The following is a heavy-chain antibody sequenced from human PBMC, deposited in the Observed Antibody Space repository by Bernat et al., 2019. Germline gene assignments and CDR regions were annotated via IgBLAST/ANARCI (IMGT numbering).Heavy chain of an antibody. J-gene: IGHJ4*02. Sequence: VQLVESGGGLVKPGGSLRLSCAASGFTFSNAWMSWIRQPPGKGLEWIGEINHSGSTNYNPSLKSRVTISVDTSKNQFSLKLSSVTAADTAVYYCARAYSSSSRIVPYFDYWGQGTLVTVSS. CDR3: ARAYSSSSRIVPYFDY. V-gene: IGHV4-34*01. D-gene: IGHD6-6*01. CDR1: GFTFSNAW. CDR2: INHSGST.